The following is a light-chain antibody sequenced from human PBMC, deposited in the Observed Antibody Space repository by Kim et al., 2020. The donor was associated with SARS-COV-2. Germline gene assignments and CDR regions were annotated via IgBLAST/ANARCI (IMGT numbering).Light chain of an antibody. J-gene: IGKJ1*01. CDR3: QQYNNWPPWT. V-gene: IGKV3-15*01. CDR1: QSVGGN. Sequence: SPGERVTLSCRASQSVGGNLAWYQQRPGQAPRLLMYGASTRATGVPVRFSGSGSGTEFTLTISSLQSEDFAIYYCQQYNNWPPWTFGQGTKVDIK. CDR2: GAS.